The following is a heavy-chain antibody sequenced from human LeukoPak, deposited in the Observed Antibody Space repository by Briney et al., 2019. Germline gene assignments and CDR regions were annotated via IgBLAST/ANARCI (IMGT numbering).Heavy chain of an antibody. CDR3: ASPYYYDSSGYPYYFDY. V-gene: IGHV1-18*01. J-gene: IGHJ4*02. Sequence: ASVKVSCEASGYTFTSYGISWVRQAPGQGLEWMGWISAYNGNTNYAQKLQGRVTMTTDTSTSTAYMELRSLRSDDTAVYYCASPYYYDSSGYPYYFDYWGQGTLVTVSS. D-gene: IGHD3-22*01. CDR2: ISAYNGNT. CDR1: GYTFTSYG.